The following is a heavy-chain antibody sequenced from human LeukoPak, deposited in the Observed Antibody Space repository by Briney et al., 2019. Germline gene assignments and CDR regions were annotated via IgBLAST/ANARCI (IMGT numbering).Heavy chain of an antibody. CDR2: INPSGGST. J-gene: IGHJ4*02. CDR3: ATAPRKDSWSYRQPFDY. CDR1: GYTFTSYY. D-gene: IGHD1-26*01. V-gene: IGHV1-46*01. Sequence: ASVKVSCKASGYTFTSYYMHWVRQAPGQGLEWMGIINPSGGSTSYAQKFQGRVTMTRDTSTSTVYMELSSLRSEDTAVYYCATAPRKDSWSYRQPFDYWGQGTLVTVSS.